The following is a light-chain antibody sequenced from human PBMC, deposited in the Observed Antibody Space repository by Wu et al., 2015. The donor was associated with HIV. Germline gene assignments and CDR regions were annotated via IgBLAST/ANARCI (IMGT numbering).Light chain of an antibody. Sequence: DIQMTQSPSSLSASVGDSVTITCRASQNINNYLHWYQQKPGKAPKLLIYGASSLQSGVPSRFSGSGSGTDFTLTISSLQPEDFETYYCQQSYSTPYTFGQGTKLEIK. CDR3: QQSYSTPYT. CDR1: QNINNY. CDR2: GAS. V-gene: IGKV1-39*01. J-gene: IGKJ2*01.